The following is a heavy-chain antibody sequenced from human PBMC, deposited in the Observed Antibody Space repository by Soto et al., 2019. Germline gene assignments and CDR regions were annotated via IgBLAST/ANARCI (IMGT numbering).Heavy chain of an antibody. D-gene: IGHD5-12*01. Sequence: QVQLVQSGAEVKKPGASVKVSCKASGYTFTSYGISWVRQAPGQGLEWMGWISAYNGNTNYAQKLQGRVTMTTDTSTSTPYMELRSLRSDDTAVYYCARVVATSEDYYYYYYMDVWGKGTTVTVSS. CDR2: ISAYNGNT. CDR1: GYTFTSYG. CDR3: ARVVATSEDYYYYYYMDV. J-gene: IGHJ6*03. V-gene: IGHV1-18*01.